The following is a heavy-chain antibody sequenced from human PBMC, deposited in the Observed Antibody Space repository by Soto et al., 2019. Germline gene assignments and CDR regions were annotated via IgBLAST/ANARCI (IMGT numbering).Heavy chain of an antibody. CDR1: GGSISSGDHY. Sequence: SETLSLTCTVSGGSISSGDHYWSWIRQPPGKGLEWIGYIYYSGSTYYNPSLKSRVTISVDTSKNQFSLKLSSVTAADTAVYYCAREGGTMVRGYDYWGQGTLLTVS. V-gene: IGHV4-30-4*01. J-gene: IGHJ4*02. CDR2: IYYSGST. CDR3: AREGGTMVRGYDY. D-gene: IGHD3-10*01.